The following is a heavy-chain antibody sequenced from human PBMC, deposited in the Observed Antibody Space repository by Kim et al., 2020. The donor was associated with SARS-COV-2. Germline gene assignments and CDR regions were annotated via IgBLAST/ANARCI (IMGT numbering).Heavy chain of an antibody. CDR2: ISSNGVVT. CDR1: GFTFSTSS. V-gene: IGHV3-64*02. J-gene: IGHJ4*02. CDR3: AKVSPAGCFDY. D-gene: IGHD6-25*01. Sequence: GESLKISCAASGFTFSTSSMHWVRQTPGKGLEFVSAISSNGVVTYYADSGKGRFTISRDNSKNTLYLQMDSLRAEDMAVYYCAKVSPAGCFDYWGQGTLVTVSS.